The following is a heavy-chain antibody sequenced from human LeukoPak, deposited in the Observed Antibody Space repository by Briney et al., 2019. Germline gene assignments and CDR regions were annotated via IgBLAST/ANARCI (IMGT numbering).Heavy chain of an antibody. CDR1: GFIFSTYS. Sequence: GGSLRLSCAASGFIFSTYSMDWVRQAPGKGLEWVAFISGCGSGSSMHYADSAKGRFTTSRDYVRNSLLLQMNSMRVDGTGVYYCVRAAGSTSIRGDYWGQGALVTVSS. CDR2: ISGCGSGSSM. D-gene: IGHD2/OR15-2a*01. CDR3: VRAAGSTSIRGDY. V-gene: IGHV3-48*01. J-gene: IGHJ4*02.